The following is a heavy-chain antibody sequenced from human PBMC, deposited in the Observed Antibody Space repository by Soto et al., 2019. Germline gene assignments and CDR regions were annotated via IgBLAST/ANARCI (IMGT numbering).Heavy chain of an antibody. D-gene: IGHD2-21*02. J-gene: IGHJ4*02. CDR3: ARVDPTLPNCGGDCYWLLDY. CDR2: ISYDGSNK. CDR1: GFTFSSYA. V-gene: IGHV3-30-3*01. Sequence: GGSLRLSCAASGFTFSSYAMHWVRQAPGKGLEWVAVISYDGSNKYYADSVKGRFTISRDNSKNTLYLQMNSLRTEDTAVYYCARVDPTLPNCGGDCYWLLDYWGQGTLVTVSS.